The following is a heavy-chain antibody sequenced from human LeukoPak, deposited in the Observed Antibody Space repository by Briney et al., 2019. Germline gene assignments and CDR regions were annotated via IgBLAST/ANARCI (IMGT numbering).Heavy chain of an antibody. Sequence: ASVKVSCKASGYTSTGYYMHWVRQAPGQGLEWMGWISAYNSAYNGNTHYAQKLQGRVTMTTDTSTNTGYMELRSLRSDDTAVYYCAREYGSGSYTGIDYWGQGTLVTVSS. CDR3: AREYGSGSYTGIDY. V-gene: IGHV1-18*04. D-gene: IGHD3-10*01. J-gene: IGHJ4*02. CDR1: GYTSTGYY. CDR2: ISAYNSAYNGNT.